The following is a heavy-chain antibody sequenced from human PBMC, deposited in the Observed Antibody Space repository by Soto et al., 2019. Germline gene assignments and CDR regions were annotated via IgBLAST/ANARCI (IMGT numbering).Heavy chain of an antibody. V-gene: IGHV4-30-4*01. CDR3: ARDHYVYDILTGYGYYYGMDV. Sequence: SETLSLTSTVSGCSISIGAYYWSWIRQPPGKGLEWIGYIYYSGSTYYNPSLKSRVTISVDTSKNQFSLKLSSVTAADTAVYYCARDHYVYDILTGYGYYYGMDVWGQGTTVT. J-gene: IGHJ6*02. D-gene: IGHD3-9*01. CDR1: GCSISIGAYY. CDR2: IYYSGST.